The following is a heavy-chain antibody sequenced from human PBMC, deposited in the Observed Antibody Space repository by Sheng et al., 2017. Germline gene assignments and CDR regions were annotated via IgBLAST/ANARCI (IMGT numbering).Heavy chain of an antibody. V-gene: IGHV3-48*03. D-gene: IGHD2-15*01. Sequence: PGGSLRLSCAASGFTFSSYEMNWVRQAPGKGLEWVSYISSSGSTIYYADSVKGRFTISRENAKNSLYLQMNSLRAEDTAVYYCARECSGGSCYSGIALDYWGQGTLVTVSS. CDR3: ARECSGGSCYSGIALDY. CDR1: GFTFSSYE. CDR2: ISSSGSTI. J-gene: IGHJ4*02.